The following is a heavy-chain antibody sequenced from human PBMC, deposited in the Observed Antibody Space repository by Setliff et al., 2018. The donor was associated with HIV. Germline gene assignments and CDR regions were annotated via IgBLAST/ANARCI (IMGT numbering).Heavy chain of an antibody. D-gene: IGHD3-3*01. V-gene: IGHV4-59*01. CDR2: IYYSGST. CDR3: ARGLTIFGVATPGFYYYMDV. Sequence: SETLSLTCTVSGGSISSYYWSWIRQPPGKGLEWIGYIYYSGSTNYNPSLKSRVTISVDTSKNQFSLKLTSVTAADTAVYYCARGLTIFGVATPGFYYYMDVWGKGTTVTVSS. J-gene: IGHJ6*03. CDR1: GGSISSYY.